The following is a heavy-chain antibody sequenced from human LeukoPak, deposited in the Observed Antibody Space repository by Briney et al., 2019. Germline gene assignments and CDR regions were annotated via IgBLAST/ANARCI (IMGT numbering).Heavy chain of an antibody. CDR2: MYAGASK. CDR1: GFTVSTNH. V-gene: IGHV3-53*01. CDR3: ARHPLLGPYYFDY. D-gene: IGHD2-15*01. J-gene: IGHJ4*02. Sequence: GGSLRLSCAASGFTVSTNHMGWVRQAPGEGLQWVSLMYAGASKYYADSVKGRFTISRDNSKNTLYLQLTSLRAEDTAVYYCARHPLLGPYYFDYWGQGTLVTVSS.